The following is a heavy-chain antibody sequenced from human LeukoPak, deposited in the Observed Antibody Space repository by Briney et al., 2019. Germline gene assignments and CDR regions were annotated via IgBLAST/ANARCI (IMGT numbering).Heavy chain of an antibody. J-gene: IGHJ4*02. Sequence: GESLRLSCAASGFTLSNYAMSWVRQAPGEGLEWVSSISGSGDNTYYADSVKGRFTVSRDNSKNTLYVQMKSLRAEDTAVYYCAKDFVVVPGNVNYFDSWGQRNLVTVSS. CDR3: AKDFVVVPGNVNYFDS. D-gene: IGHD2-21*02. V-gene: IGHV3-23*01. CDR2: ISGSGDNT. CDR1: GFTLSNYA.